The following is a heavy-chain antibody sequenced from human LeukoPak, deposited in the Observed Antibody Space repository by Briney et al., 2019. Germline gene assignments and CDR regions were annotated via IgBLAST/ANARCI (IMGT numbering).Heavy chain of an antibody. V-gene: IGHV3-7*01. D-gene: IGHD1-1*01. CDR2: IKQDASGK. CDR3: ARRYDASY. CDR1: GFTFSTYW. Sequence: GASLRLSCAASGFTFSTYWMGWVRQAPGKGLEWVANIKQDASGKYYVDSVKGRFTISRDNAKNSLYLQMNSLTAEDTAVYYCARRYDASYWGQGTLVTVSS. J-gene: IGHJ4*02.